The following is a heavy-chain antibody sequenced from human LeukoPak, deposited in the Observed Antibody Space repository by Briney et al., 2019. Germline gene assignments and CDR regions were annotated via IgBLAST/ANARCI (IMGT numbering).Heavy chain of an antibody. Sequence: SETLSFTCSVSGGSISSSSYYWGWIRQPPGKGLEWIGSIYYSGNTYYNPSLKSRVTISVDTSKNQFSLKLSSMTAADTAVYYCARTPRDGYNSPYFDYWGQGTLVTVSS. V-gene: IGHV4-39*01. CDR2: IYYSGNT. D-gene: IGHD5-24*01. CDR3: ARTPRDGYNSPYFDY. CDR1: GGSISSSSYY. J-gene: IGHJ4*02.